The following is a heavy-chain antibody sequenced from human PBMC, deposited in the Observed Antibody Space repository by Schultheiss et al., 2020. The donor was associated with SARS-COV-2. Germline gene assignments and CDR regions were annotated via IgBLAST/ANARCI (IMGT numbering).Heavy chain of an antibody. Sequence: GGSLRLSCAASGFTVSSNYMSWVRQAPGKGLEWVSVISGSGGSTYYADSVKGRFTISRDNAKNSLYLQMNSLRVEDTAVYYCATTVNTIGRYSRGRWFDPWGQGTLVTVSS. CDR3: ATTVNTIGRYSRGRWFDP. V-gene: IGHV3-53*01. J-gene: IGHJ5*02. CDR2: ISGSGGST. CDR1: GFTVSSNY. D-gene: IGHD6-19*01.